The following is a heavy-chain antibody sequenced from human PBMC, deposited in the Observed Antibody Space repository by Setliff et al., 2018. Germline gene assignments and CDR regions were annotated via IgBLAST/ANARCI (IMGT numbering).Heavy chain of an antibody. V-gene: IGHV7-4-1*02. CDR1: GYTFTTYA. J-gene: IGHJ6*03. CDR3: ARGSRFGTIVYRGDYYLDV. CDR2: INTNTGEP. Sequence: ASVKVSCKASGYTFTTYAINWVRQAPGQGPEWMGWINTNTGEPTYAQDFTGRFVFSLDTSVSTAYLQISSLKAEDTAIYYCARGSRFGTIVYRGDYYLDVWGKGTTVTVSS. D-gene: IGHD3-10*01.